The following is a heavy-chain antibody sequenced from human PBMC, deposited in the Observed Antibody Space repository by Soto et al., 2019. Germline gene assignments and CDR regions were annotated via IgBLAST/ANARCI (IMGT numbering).Heavy chain of an antibody. J-gene: IGHJ6*02. CDR3: ARGQPKFGADYYDSSGPSMDV. Sequence: VKVSCKASGYTFTSYDINWVRQATGQGLEWMGWMNPNSGNTGYAQKFQGRVTMTRNTSISTAYMELSSLRSEDTAVYYCARGQPKFGADYYDSSGPSMDVWGQGTTVTVSS. D-gene: IGHD3-22*01. V-gene: IGHV1-8*01. CDR1: GYTFTSYD. CDR2: MNPNSGNT.